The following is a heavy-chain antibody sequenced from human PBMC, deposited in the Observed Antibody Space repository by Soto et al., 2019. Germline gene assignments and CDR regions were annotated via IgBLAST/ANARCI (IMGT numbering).Heavy chain of an antibody. V-gene: IGHV4-30-4*01. J-gene: IGHJ4*02. D-gene: IGHD2-15*01. CDR3: ASLTLGYCSGGSSCNLDY. CDR1: SGSISSGDYY. Sequence: PLEILSLTCTVSSGSISSGDYYWSWIRQPPGEGLEWIGYIYYSGSTYYNPSLKSRVTISVDTSKNQFSLKLSSVTAADTAVYYCASLTLGYCSGGSSCNLDYWGQGTLVTVSS. CDR2: IYYSGST.